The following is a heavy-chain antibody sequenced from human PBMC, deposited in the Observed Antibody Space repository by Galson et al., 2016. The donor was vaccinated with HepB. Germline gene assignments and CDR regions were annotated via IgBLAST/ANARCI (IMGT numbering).Heavy chain of an antibody. J-gene: IGHJ1*01. V-gene: IGHV3-7*03. CDR3: ASYGDEAGWNFHQ. CDR2: IKEDGSKA. Sequence: SLRLSCAASGFTFSRFWMNWVRQAPGKGLEWVASIKEDGSKAFYADSVKGRFTISRDNVENSLSLQMNSLRAEDTAVFYCASYGDEAGWNFHQWGQGTRVNVSS. CDR1: GFTFSRFW. D-gene: IGHD4-17*01.